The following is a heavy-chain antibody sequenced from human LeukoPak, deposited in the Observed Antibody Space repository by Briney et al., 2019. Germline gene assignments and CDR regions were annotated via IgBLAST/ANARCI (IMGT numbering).Heavy chain of an antibody. CDR2: IRYDGSIN. D-gene: IGHD3-9*01. CDR1: GFIFSSYG. Sequence: GGSLRLSCAASGFIFSSYGMHWVRQAPGKGLEWVTYIRYDGSINYYAYSVKGRFTISRDNSKSTLYLQMDSLSAEDTAVYYCATGNWYNILTGYKRQRGFDSWGQGTLVTVSS. V-gene: IGHV3-30*02. CDR3: ATGNWYNILTGYKRQRGFDS. J-gene: IGHJ4*02.